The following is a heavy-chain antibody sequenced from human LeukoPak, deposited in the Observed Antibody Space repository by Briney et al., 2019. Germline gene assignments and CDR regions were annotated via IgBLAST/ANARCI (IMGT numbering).Heavy chain of an antibody. CDR1: GGSISSGSYY. CDR3: ARLDSGDYFFDY. J-gene: IGHJ4*02. D-gene: IGHD4-17*01. CDR2: VFYSGTT. Sequence: SETLSLTCTVSGGSISSGSYYWGWIRQPPGKGLEWLGTVFYSGTTYYNPSLKSRVTISVDTSKNQFSLGLNSVTAADTAVYYCARLDSGDYFFDYWGQGTLVTVSS. V-gene: IGHV4-39*01.